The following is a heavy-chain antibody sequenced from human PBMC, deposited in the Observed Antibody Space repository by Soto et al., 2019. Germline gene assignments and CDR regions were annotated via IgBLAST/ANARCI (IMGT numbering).Heavy chain of an antibody. CDR2: IIPMFGTA. D-gene: IGHD5-18*01. CDR3: ASGIQLWLRRINNGYSG. J-gene: IGHJ4*02. Sequence: QVQLVQSGAELKKPESSVKVSCKAPGGTFSTYAISWVRQAPVQGLEWMGGIIPMFGTANYAQRFQDRVTITADESTNTVYMELSRLRSEDTAVYFCASGIQLWLRRINNGYSGWGQGTLVTVSS. CDR1: GGTFSTYA. V-gene: IGHV1-69*12.